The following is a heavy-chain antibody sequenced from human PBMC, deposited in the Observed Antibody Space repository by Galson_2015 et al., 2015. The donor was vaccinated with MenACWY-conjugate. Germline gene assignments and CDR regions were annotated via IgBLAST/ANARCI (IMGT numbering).Heavy chain of an antibody. V-gene: IGHV3-7*03. CDR1: GFAFSSDW. CDR2: IKQDGREK. D-gene: IGHD1-1*01. J-gene: IGHJ4*02. Sequence: SLRLSCAVSGFAFSSDWMNWVRQAPGKGLEWVSNIKQDGREKNYVDSVKGRFTISRDNSDNTVYLKMDSLRVEDTAVYYCARDTRVHFDYWGQGTLVTFSS. CDR3: ARDTRVHFDY.